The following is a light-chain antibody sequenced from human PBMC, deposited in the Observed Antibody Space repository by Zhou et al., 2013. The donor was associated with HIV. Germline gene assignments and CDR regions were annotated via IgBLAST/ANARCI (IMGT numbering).Light chain of an antibody. CDR3: QQYGGSPPIT. CDR2: GAS. Sequence: EIMLTQSPGTLSLSPGERATLSCRASQSVSSNYLAWYQQRPGQAPRRLIYGASNRATGIPDRFSGDGSGTDFTLTISRLEPEDFAVYYCQQYGGSPPITFGQGTRLEIK. J-gene: IGKJ5*01. CDR1: QSVSSNY. V-gene: IGKV3-20*01.